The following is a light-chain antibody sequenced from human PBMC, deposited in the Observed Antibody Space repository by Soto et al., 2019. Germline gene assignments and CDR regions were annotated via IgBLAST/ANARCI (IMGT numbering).Light chain of an antibody. CDR1: RSNIGAGYD. Sequence: QSVLTQPPSVSGAPGQRVPISCTGSRSNIGAGYDVHWYQQLPGTAPKLLIDGNTNRPSGIPDRFSGSKSGTSASLAITGLEAEDDADYYCQSYAINQSGVVLGGGTKLTVL. J-gene: IGLJ2*01. CDR3: QSYAINQSGVV. CDR2: GNT. V-gene: IGLV1-40*01.